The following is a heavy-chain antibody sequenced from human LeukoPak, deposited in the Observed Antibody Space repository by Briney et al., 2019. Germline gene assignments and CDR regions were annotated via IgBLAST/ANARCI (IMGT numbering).Heavy chain of an antibody. CDR1: GFTFSGFW. J-gene: IGHJ4*02. CDR3: ATSSGSYRQFDY. Sequence: GGSLRLSCAASGFTFSGFWMHWVRQTPGKGLVGVSRINSDGSSTNYADSVKGRFTISRDNAKNTLYLQMNSLRAEDTAVYYCATSSGSYRQFDYWGQGTLVTVSS. V-gene: IGHV3-74*01. D-gene: IGHD1-26*01. CDR2: INSDGSST.